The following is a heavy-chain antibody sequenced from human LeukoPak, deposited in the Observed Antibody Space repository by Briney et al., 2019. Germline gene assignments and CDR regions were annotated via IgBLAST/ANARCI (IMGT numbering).Heavy chain of an antibody. V-gene: IGHV3-15*01. D-gene: IGHD3-22*01. J-gene: IGHJ4*02. CDR1: GFTFSNAW. CDR2: NKSKTDVGTT. CDR3: TTDDYYDSSGAYYSF. Sequence: GGSLRLSCAASGFTFSNAWMSWVRQAPGKGLEWVGRNKSKTDVGTTDYAAPVKGRFTISRDDSKNTLYLQMNSLRTEDTAVYYCTTDDYYDSSGAYYSFWGQGTLVTVSS.